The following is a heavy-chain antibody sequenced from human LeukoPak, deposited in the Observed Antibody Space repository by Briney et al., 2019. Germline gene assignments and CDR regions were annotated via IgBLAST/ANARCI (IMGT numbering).Heavy chain of an antibody. CDR1: GFTFSSYA. V-gene: IGHV3-23*01. CDR3: ARSLAVAGTKDY. J-gene: IGHJ4*02. Sequence: PGGSLRLSCAASGFTFSSYAMSWVRQAPGKGLEWVSAISGSGGSTYYADSVKGRFTISRDNSKNTLYLQMNSLRAEDTAVYCCARSLAVAGTKDYWGQGTLVTVSS. CDR2: ISGSGGST. D-gene: IGHD6-19*01.